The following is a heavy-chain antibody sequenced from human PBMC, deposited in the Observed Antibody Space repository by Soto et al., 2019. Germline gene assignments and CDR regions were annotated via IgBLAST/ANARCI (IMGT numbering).Heavy chain of an antibody. V-gene: IGHV1-69*01. Sequence: QVQLVQSGAEVKKPGSSVKVSCKASGGTFSSYSFHWVRQAPGPGLEWMGGIIPMFASPNYAQQFQGRVTITADESTTTAYMELSSLRSEDTAVYYCARASMLRGLIINWFDPWGQGTLVTVSS. CDR2: IIPMFASP. CDR3: ARASMLRGLIINWFDP. D-gene: IGHD3-10*01. CDR1: GGTFSSYS. J-gene: IGHJ5*02.